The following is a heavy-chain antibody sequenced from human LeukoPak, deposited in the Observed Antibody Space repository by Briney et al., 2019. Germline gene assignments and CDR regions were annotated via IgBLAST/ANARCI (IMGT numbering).Heavy chain of an antibody. CDR1: GYTFTSYY. D-gene: IGHD3-9*01. Sequence: GASVKVSCKASGYTFTSYYMHWVRQAPGQGLEWMGIINPSGGSTSYAQKFQGRVTMTRDTSTSTVYMELSSLRSEDTAVYYCARSLVLGILTGYLDYWGQGTLVTVSS. CDR2: INPSGGST. CDR3: ARSLVLGILTGYLDY. V-gene: IGHV1-46*01. J-gene: IGHJ4*02.